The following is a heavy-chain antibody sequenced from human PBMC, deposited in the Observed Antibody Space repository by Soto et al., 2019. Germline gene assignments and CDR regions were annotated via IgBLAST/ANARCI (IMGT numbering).Heavy chain of an antibody. CDR2: TIPILGIT. CDR1: GGTFSSHT. CDR3: GISRYDSNFYYYGTDV. Sequence: QLVQSGAEVKKPGSSLKVSCKASGGTFSSHTISWVRLAPGQGLEWMGRTIPILGITNYAQNFQGRVTLTADKSTGTASMELSSLRSDDTAVYYCGISRYDSNFYYYGTDVWGQGTTVTVSS. D-gene: IGHD3-22*01. J-gene: IGHJ6*02. V-gene: IGHV1-69*02.